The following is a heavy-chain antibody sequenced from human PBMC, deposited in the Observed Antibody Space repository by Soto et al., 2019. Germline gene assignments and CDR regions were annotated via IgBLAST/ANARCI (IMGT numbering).Heavy chain of an antibody. V-gene: IGHV1-3*01. D-gene: IGHD1-1*01. CDR1: GYTFTSYA. Sequence: QVQLVQSGAEVKKPGASVKVSCKASGYTFTSYAMHWVRQAPGQRLEWMGWINAGNGNTKYPQKFQGRVTITRDTAASTAYMEMSSLRSEDTAVYYCARDWNDDPLDYWGQGTLVTVSS. CDR2: INAGNGNT. J-gene: IGHJ4*02. CDR3: ARDWNDDPLDY.